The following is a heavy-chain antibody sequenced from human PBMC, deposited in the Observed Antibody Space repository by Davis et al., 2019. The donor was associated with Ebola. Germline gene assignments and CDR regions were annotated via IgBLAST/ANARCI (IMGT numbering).Heavy chain of an antibody. V-gene: IGHV3-48*02. CDR2: ITKGSDAI. CDR3: ARDRFFAFDF. D-gene: IGHD3/OR15-3a*01. J-gene: IGHJ4*02. Sequence: PGGSLRLSCAASGFVFSDFSMNWVRQAPGKGLEWITYITKGSDAIHYADFVKGRLTVSRDNAKNSVFLQMSSLRDEDSAVYYCARDRFFAFDFWSQGVHVSVSS. CDR1: GFVFSDFS.